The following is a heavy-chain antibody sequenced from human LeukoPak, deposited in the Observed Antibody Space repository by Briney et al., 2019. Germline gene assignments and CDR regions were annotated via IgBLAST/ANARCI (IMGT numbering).Heavy chain of an antibody. J-gene: IGHJ4*02. Sequence: PGGSLRLSCAASGFTVSSNYMSWVRQAPGKGLEWVSVIYSGGSTYYADSVKGRFTISRDNSKNTLYLQMNSLRAEDTAVYYCPRVDYGDYGFDYWGQGTLVTVSS. D-gene: IGHD4-17*01. CDR3: PRVDYGDYGFDY. V-gene: IGHV3-66*01. CDR1: GFTVSSNY. CDR2: IYSGGST.